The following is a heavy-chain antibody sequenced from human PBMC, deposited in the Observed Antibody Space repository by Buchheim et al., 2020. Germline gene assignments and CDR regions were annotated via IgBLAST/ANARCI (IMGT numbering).Heavy chain of an antibody. CDR1: GFTFSNSA. CDR2: ISRSGDTT. CDR3: AKEEVPNDY. V-gene: IGHV3-23*01. Sequence: EAQLLESGGGLVQPGGSLRLSCAVSGFTFSNSAMTWVRQAPGKGLEWVSAISRSGDTTYYADSVMGRFTISRDPSKNTLHLQMNSLRVDDTAVYYCAKEEVPNDYWGLGTL. J-gene: IGHJ4*02.